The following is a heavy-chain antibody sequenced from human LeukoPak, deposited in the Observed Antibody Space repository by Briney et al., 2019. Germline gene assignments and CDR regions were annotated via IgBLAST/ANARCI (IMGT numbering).Heavy chain of an antibody. Sequence: TSETLSLTCTVSGGSISSSSYYWGWIRQPPGKGLEWIGEIYHSGSTNYNPSLKSRVTISVDKSKNQFSLKLSSVTAADTAVYYCATLPGPRGFLEWLLPPEGYYYYMDVWGKGTTVTVSS. D-gene: IGHD3-3*01. V-gene: IGHV4-39*07. CDR3: ATLPGPRGFLEWLLPPEGYYYYMDV. CDR2: IYHSGST. J-gene: IGHJ6*03. CDR1: GGSISSSSYY.